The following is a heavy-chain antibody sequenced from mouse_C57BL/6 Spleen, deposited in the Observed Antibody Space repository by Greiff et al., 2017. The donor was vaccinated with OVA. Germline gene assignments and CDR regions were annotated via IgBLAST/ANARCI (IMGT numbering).Heavy chain of an antibody. V-gene: IGHV3-1*01. CDR2: ISYSGST. Sequence: VQLQQSGPGMVKPSQSLSLTCTVTGYSITSGYDWHWIRHFPGNKLEWMGYISYSGSTNYNPSLKSRISITHDTSKNHFFLKLNSVTTEDTATYYCARDRWYYAMDYWGQGTSVTVSS. CDR3: ARDRWYYAMDY. CDR1: GYSITSGYD. J-gene: IGHJ4*01. D-gene: IGHD1-1*02.